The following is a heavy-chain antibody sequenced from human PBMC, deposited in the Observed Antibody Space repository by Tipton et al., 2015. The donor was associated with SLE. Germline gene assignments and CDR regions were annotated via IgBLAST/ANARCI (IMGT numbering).Heavy chain of an antibody. Sequence: TLSLTCSVSGFSVTNGDYYWTWIRQLPGKGLEWIGYIYYSGSTNYNPSLKSRVTISVDTSKNQFSLNLTSVTAADTALYYCARDGVRKGWWFFDLWGRGTLVTVSS. CDR1: GFSVTNGDYY. D-gene: IGHD3-16*01. CDR3: ARDGVRKGWWFFDL. V-gene: IGHV4-61*08. CDR2: IYYSGST. J-gene: IGHJ2*01.